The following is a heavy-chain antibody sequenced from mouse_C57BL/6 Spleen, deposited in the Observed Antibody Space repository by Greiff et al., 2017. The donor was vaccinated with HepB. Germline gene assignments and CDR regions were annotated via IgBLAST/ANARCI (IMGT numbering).Heavy chain of an antibody. CDR3: ARWDDYDEGY. CDR2: IYPGSGNT. V-gene: IGHV1-76*01. D-gene: IGHD2-4*01. Sequence: QVQLKESGAELVRPGASVKLSCKASGYTFTDYYINWVKQRPGQGLEWIARIYPGSGNTYYNEKFKGKATLTAEKSSSTAYMQLSSLTSEDSAVYFCARWDDYDEGYWGQGTTLTVSS. J-gene: IGHJ2*01. CDR1: GYTFTDYY.